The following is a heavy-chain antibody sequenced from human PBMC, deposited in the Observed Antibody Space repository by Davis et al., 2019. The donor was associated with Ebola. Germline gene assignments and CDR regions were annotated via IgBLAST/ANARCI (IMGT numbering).Heavy chain of an antibody. CDR1: GGSISSYY. J-gene: IGHJ4*02. CDR3: ARTPQYSSYGAYFDC. V-gene: IGHV4-59*01. D-gene: IGHD4-11*01. Sequence: SETLSLTCTVSGGSISSYYWSWIRQPPGRGLEWIANIYYSGTTNYNPSLKSRVTISRDTSKNQFSLKLTSVTAADTAMYYCARTPQYSSYGAYFDCWGQGTLVTVSS. CDR2: IYYSGTT.